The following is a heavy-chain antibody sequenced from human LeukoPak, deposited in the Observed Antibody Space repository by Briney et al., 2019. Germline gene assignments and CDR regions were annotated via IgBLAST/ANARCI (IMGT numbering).Heavy chain of an antibody. Sequence: ASVKVSCKASGYTFTGYYMHWVRQAPGQGLVWMGWINPNSGGTHYAQKFQGRVTMTRDTSISTAYMELSRLRSDDTAVYYCAREPSDCVGPKVYNWFDPWGQGTLVTVSS. CDR2: INPNSGGT. D-gene: IGHD1-26*01. J-gene: IGHJ5*02. V-gene: IGHV1-2*02. CDR1: GYTFTGYY. CDR3: AREPSDCVGPKVYNWFDP.